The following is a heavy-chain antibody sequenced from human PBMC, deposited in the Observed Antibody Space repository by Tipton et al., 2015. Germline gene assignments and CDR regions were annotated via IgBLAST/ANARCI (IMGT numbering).Heavy chain of an antibody. J-gene: IGHJ3*02. V-gene: IGHV3-9*01. D-gene: IGHD2-21*02. Sequence: RSLRLSCAASGFTFDDYAMHWVRQAPGKGLEWVSGISWNSGSLGYVDSVKGRFTITRDNAKSSLYLQMDSLGPEDAAVYYCAKDLRDCDAYVGAIDIWGQGTMVSVSS. CDR3: AKDLRDCDAYVGAIDI. CDR1: GFTFDDYA. CDR2: ISWNSGSL.